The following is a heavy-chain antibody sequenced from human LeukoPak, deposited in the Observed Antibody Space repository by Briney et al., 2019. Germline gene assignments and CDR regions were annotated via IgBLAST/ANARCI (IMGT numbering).Heavy chain of an antibody. CDR3: VKDPRDTYGTNWFVS. CDR2: ISGTGGAT. V-gene: IGHV3-23*01. J-gene: IGHJ5*01. D-gene: IGHD2-21*01. Sequence: PGGSLRLSCVASGFSFGNYAMSWVRQAPGKGLQWVSQISGTGGATWYAGFARDGSTISRDNSKKTLYLQMSGLRVEDTAMYYCVKDPRDTYGTNWFVSWGQGTLLIVSS. CDR1: GFSFGNYA.